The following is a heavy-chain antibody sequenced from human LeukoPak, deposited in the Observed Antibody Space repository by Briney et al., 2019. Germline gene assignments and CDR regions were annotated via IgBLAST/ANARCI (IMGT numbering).Heavy chain of an antibody. CDR2: VHLSGAT. Sequence: SGTLSLTCDVSGGSIMTTNWWSWVRQPPNKGLEWIGEVHLSGATNYNPSLESRVTMSIDTSKNHLSLELTSVTAADTAMYYCTRESGAFSPFGFWGQGTLVTVSS. CDR3: TRESGAFSPFGF. CDR1: GGSIMTTNW. D-gene: IGHD1-26*01. J-gene: IGHJ4*02. V-gene: IGHV4-4*02.